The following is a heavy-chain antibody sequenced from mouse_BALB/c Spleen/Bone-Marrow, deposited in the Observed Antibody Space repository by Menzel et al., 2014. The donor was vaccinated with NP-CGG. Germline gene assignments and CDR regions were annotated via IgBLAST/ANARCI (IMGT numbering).Heavy chain of an antibody. CDR1: GYTFTSYW. J-gene: IGHJ4*01. Sequence: QVQLQQSGTELVKPGASVKLSCKASGYTFTSYWIHWVKQGPGQGLEWIGEIYPSNGRTNYSEKFKTKATLTVDKSSSTAHMQLSSLTSGDSAVYYCARGTARAMMDYWGQGTSVTVSS. CDR2: IYPSNGRT. CDR3: ARGTARAMMDY. V-gene: IGHV1S81*02. D-gene: IGHD3-2*01.